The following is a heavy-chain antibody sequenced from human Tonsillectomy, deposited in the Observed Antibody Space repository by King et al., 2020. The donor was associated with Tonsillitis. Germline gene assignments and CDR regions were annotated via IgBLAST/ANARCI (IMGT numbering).Heavy chain of an antibody. CDR2: ISYDGIKK. D-gene: IGHD3/OR15-3a*01. CDR1: GFSFSIYG. Sequence: VQLGESGGGVVQPGRSLRLSCAASGFSFSIYGMNWVRQGPGKGLEWVAAISYDGIKKYYGDFVKGPFTISKDQSKTTLYLQMNSLRVEDTAVYYCAKPPPDFYDYYYGMDVWGQGTTVSVSS. V-gene: IGHV3-30*18. CDR3: AKPPPDFYDYYYGMDV. J-gene: IGHJ6*02.